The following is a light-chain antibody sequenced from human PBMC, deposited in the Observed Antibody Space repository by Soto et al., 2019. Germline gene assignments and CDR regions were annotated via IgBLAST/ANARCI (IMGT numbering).Light chain of an antibody. CDR3: QHYNNWPPLT. Sequence: EIVMTQSPATLSVSPGERATLSCRASQSVSSNLAWYQQKPGQAPRRLMYGASTRATGITAWFSGSGSGTEFNLTISSLKTDDFAVYYCQHYNNWPPLTFGQGTKLEIK. J-gene: IGKJ2*01. V-gene: IGKV3-15*01. CDR1: QSVSSN. CDR2: GAS.